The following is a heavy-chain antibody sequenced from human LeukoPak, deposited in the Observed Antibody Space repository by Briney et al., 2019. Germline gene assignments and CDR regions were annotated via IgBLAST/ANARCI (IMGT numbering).Heavy chain of an antibody. V-gene: IGHV3-74*03. Sequence: PAGSLRLSCAASGFTFSRHWMHWVCQAPGKGLLWVSRINGDGSNTTYADSVKGRFTISRDNAKNTLYLQMNSLRAEDTAVYHCARSKISYSTDAFDICGQGTMVTVSS. CDR1: GFTFSRHW. J-gene: IGHJ3*02. D-gene: IGHD2-15*01. CDR3: ARSKISYSTDAFDI. CDR2: INGDGSNT.